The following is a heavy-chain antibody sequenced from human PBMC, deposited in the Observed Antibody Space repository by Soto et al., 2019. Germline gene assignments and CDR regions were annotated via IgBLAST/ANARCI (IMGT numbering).Heavy chain of an antibody. CDR1: GFTFSGYS. Sequence: GGSLRLSCAASGFTFSGYSMNWVRQAPGKGLEWISYISSSSTSVYYADSVKGRFTIARDNVQNSLYLHMNSLRDDDTAVYYCAREMPGSSAYYACFDYWGQGTLVTVSS. CDR2: ISSSSTSV. J-gene: IGHJ4*02. CDR3: AREMPGSSAYYACFDY. V-gene: IGHV3-48*02. D-gene: IGHD3-22*01.